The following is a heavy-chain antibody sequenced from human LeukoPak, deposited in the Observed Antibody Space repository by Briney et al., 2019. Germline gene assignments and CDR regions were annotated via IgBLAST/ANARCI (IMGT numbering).Heavy chain of an antibody. Sequence: GGSLRLSCAASGFTFSSYSMHWVSQAPGKGLEWVSSISSSSSYIYYADSVKGRFTISRDNAKNSLYLQMNGLRAEDTAVYYCARWSAGSYYYYGMDVWGQGTTVTVSS. D-gene: IGHD3-10*01. CDR3: ARWSAGSYYYYGMDV. CDR1: GFTFSSYS. J-gene: IGHJ6*02. V-gene: IGHV3-21*01. CDR2: ISSSSSYI.